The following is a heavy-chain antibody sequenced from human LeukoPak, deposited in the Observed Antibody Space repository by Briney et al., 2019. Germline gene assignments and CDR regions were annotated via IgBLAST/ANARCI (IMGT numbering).Heavy chain of an antibody. Sequence: GASVKVSCKASGYTFTSYGISWVRQAPGQGLEWMGWISAYNGNTNYAQKLQGRVTMTTDTSTSTAYMEPRSLRSDDTAVYYCARDIRGYYYGSGSQAWYFDLWGRGTLVTVSS. CDR2: ISAYNGNT. CDR1: GYTFTSYG. V-gene: IGHV1-18*01. J-gene: IGHJ2*01. D-gene: IGHD3-10*01. CDR3: ARDIRGYYYGSGSQAWYFDL.